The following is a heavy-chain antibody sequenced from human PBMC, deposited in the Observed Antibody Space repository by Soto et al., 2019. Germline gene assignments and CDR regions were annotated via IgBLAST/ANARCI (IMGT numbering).Heavy chain of an antibody. V-gene: IGHV4-59*01. CDR3: ARDRGIIAAAGYYYYYGMDV. J-gene: IGHJ6*02. Sequence: SETLSVTCTVSGGSISSYYWSWIRQPPGKGLEWIGYIYYSGSTNYNPSLKSRVTISVDTSKNQFSLKLSSVTAADTAVYYCARDRGIIAAAGYYYYYGMDVWGQGTTVTVSS. CDR1: GGSISSYY. D-gene: IGHD6-13*01. CDR2: IYYSGST.